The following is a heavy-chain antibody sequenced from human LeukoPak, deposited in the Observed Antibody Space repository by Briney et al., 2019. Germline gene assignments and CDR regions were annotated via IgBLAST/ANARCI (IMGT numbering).Heavy chain of an antibody. CDR2: IYTSGST. D-gene: IGHD1-14*01. CDR3: ARENRWGGDTFDI. V-gene: IGHV4-61*02. J-gene: IGHJ3*02. CDR1: GGSISSGSYY. Sequence: SQTLSLTCTVSGGSISSGSYYWTWIRQPAGKGLEWIGRIYTSGSTNYNPSLKSRVTISVDTSKNQFSLKLSSVTAADTAVYFCARENRWGGDTFDIWGQGTMVTVSS.